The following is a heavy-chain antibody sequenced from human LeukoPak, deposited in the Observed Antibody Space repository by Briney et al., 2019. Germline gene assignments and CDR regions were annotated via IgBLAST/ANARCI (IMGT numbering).Heavy chain of an antibody. D-gene: IGHD1-26*01. CDR3: ARRIVGATAHAFDI. CDR2: IKSSPTI. Sequence: GGSLRLSCAASGFTFSDYYMSWIRRAPGKGREWISYIKSSPTIYYANSVKGRVTISRDNAKNSLYLQMNSLRAEDTAVYYCARRIVGATAHAFDIWGQGTMVTVSS. V-gene: IGHV3-11*01. J-gene: IGHJ3*02. CDR1: GFTFSDYY.